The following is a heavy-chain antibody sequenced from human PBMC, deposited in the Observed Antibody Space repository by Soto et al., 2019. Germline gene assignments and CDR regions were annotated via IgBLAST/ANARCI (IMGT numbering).Heavy chain of an antibody. Sequence: EVQLLESGGGLVQPGGSQRLSCAASGFTFSSYAMSWVRQAPGKGLEWVSAISGSGGSTYYADSVKGRFTISRDNSKNTLYLQMNSLRAEDTAVYYCAKDTSDYYDSSGYYWGWGQGTLVTVSS. D-gene: IGHD3-22*01. J-gene: IGHJ4*02. CDR3: AKDTSDYYDSSGYYWG. CDR2: ISGSGGST. CDR1: GFTFSSYA. V-gene: IGHV3-23*01.